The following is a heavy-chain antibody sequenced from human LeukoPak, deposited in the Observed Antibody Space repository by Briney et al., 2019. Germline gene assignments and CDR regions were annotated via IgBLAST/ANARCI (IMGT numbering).Heavy chain of an antibody. Sequence: GRSLRVSCAASGFAFSTYAIHWVRQAPGKGLEWVAVISYDGSNKYYADSVKGRFTISRDNSKSTLYLQMNSLRPEDTAVYYCARGGLNYADASDIWGQGTMVTVSS. J-gene: IGHJ3*02. D-gene: IGHD4-11*01. CDR2: ISYDGSNK. V-gene: IGHV3-30-3*01. CDR3: ARGGLNYADASDI. CDR1: GFAFSTYA.